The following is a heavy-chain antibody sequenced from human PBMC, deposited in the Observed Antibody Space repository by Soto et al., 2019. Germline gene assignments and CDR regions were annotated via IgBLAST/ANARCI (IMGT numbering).Heavy chain of an antibody. CDR1: GDSVSSNSAA. D-gene: IGHD1-26*01. CDR3: AKEGGNHYYYYAMDV. Sequence: PSQTLSLTCAISGDSVSSNSAAWSWIRQSPSRGLEWLGRTFYRSMWYNDYAVSVKGRITINPDTSKNLFSLQLNSVTPEDTAVYYCAKEGGNHYYYYAMDVWGQGTTVTV. CDR2: TFYRSMWYN. J-gene: IGHJ6*02. V-gene: IGHV6-1*01.